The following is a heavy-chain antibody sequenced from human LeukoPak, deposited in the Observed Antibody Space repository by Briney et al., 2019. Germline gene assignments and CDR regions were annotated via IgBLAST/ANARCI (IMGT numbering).Heavy chain of an antibody. D-gene: IGHD3-10*01. CDR3: ARALWFGEPLDY. CDR2: ISYDGSNK. V-gene: IGHV3-30*04. Sequence: PGRSLRLSCAASGFTFSSYAMHWVRQAPGKGLEWVAVISYDGSNKYYADSVKGRFTISRDNSKNTLYLQMNSLRAEDTAVYYCARALWFGEPLDYWGQGTLVTVSS. CDR1: GFTFSSYA. J-gene: IGHJ4*02.